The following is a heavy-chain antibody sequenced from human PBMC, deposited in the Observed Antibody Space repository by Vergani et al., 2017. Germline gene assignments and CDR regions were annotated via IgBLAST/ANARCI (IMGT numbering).Heavy chain of an antibody. V-gene: IGHV3-30*18. Sequence: QVQLVESGGGVVQPGRSLRLSCAASGFTFSSYGMHWVRQAPGKGLEWVAVISYDGSNKYYADSVKGRFTISRDNSKNTLYLQMNSLRAEDTAVYYCAKDSYYYDSSGYYPLYYYYYMDVWGKGTTVTVSS. CDR2: ISYDGSNK. J-gene: IGHJ6*03. D-gene: IGHD3-22*01. CDR3: AKDSYYYDSSGYYPLYYYYYMDV. CDR1: GFTFSSYG.